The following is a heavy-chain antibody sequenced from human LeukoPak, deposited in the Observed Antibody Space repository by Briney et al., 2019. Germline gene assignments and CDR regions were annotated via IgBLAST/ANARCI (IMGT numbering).Heavy chain of an antibody. CDR2: INPHSGGT. D-gene: IGHD6-25*01. Sequence: ASVKVSCKASGYTFTDNYIHWVRQAPGQGLEWMGWINPHSGGTDFAQKFQGRVTMTRDTSISTVYLELSRLRSDDTALFYCARAVAAGPGPHYYWFFDLWGRGTLVTVSS. CDR3: ARAVAAGPGPHYYWFFDL. V-gene: IGHV1-2*02. CDR1: GYTFTDNY. J-gene: IGHJ2*01.